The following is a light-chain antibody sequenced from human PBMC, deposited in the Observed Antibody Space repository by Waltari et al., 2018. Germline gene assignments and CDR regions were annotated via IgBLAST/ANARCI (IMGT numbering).Light chain of an antibody. V-gene: IGLV2-14*03. J-gene: IGLJ3*02. CDR1: SSDVGGYNY. CDR2: DVS. CDR3: SSYTSSSTGV. Sequence: QSALTQPASVSGSHGQSITISCTGNSSDVGGYNYVSWYQQHPGKAPKLMIYDVSNRPSGVSNRFSGSKSGNTASLTISGLQAEDEADYYCSSYTSSSTGVFGGGTKLTVL.